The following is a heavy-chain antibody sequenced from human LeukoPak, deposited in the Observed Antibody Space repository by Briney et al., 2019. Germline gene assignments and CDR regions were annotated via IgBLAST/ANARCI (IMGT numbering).Heavy chain of an antibody. J-gene: IGHJ5*02. CDR2: IYTSGST. D-gene: IGHD4-17*01. CDR1: GGSISSGSYY. Sequence: SQTLSLTCTVSGGSISSGSYYWSWIRQPAGKGLEWIGRIYTSGSTNYNPSLKSRVTISVDTSKNQFSLKLSSVTAADTAVYYCARRDYGDWFDPWGQGTLVTVSS. V-gene: IGHV4-61*02. CDR3: ARRDYGDWFDP.